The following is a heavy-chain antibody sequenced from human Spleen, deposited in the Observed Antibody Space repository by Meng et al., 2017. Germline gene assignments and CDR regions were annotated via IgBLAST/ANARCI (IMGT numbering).Heavy chain of an antibody. Sequence: QVQLVQSGAEVKKPGASVKVSCKASGYTFTMYSMLWVRQAPGQRLEWMGWINGGNGNTKYSQKFQDRITITRDTSASTASMELSSLRSEDTAVYYCARDRVGYQLAWFDPWGQGTLVTVSS. J-gene: IGHJ5*02. D-gene: IGHD2-2*01. CDR2: INGGNGNT. CDR1: GYTFTMYS. CDR3: ARDRVGYQLAWFDP. V-gene: IGHV1-3*01.